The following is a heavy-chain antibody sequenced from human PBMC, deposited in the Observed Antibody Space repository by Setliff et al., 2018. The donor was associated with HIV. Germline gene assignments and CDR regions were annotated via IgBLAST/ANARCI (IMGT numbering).Heavy chain of an antibody. V-gene: IGHV1-46*01. CDR1: GYTFTDYY. Sequence: ASVKVSCKASGYTFTDYYMHWVRQAPGQGLEWMGMINPSGGSASYAQKFQGRVTMSRDTSTSTVYMELSSLRSEDTAVYYCARTLYSSFSSFDYWGQGTLVTVSS. CDR2: INPSGGSA. J-gene: IGHJ4*02. D-gene: IGHD6-19*01. CDR3: ARTLYSSFSSFDY.